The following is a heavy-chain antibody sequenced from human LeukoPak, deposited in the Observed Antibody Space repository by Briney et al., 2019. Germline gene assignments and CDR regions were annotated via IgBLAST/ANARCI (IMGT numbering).Heavy chain of an antibody. CDR2: IFHSGST. J-gene: IGHJ6*04. D-gene: IGHD3-10*01. Sequence: SETLSHTCAVSGYSISSGYYWGWIRQPPGKGLEWIGSIFHSGSTYYNPSLKSRVNMSVDTSKNQISLKLSSVTAADTAVYYCARASGSYGSGSYYYYGMDVWGKGTTVTVSS. CDR1: GYSISSGYY. CDR3: ARASGSYGSGSYYYYGMDV. V-gene: IGHV4-38-2*01.